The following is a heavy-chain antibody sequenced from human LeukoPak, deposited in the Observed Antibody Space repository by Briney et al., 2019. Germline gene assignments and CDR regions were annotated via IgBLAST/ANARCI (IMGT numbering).Heavy chain of an antibody. J-gene: IGHJ4*02. D-gene: IGHD3-22*01. CDR1: GYTFTGYY. Sequence: ASVKVSCKASGYTFTGYYMHWVRQAPGQGIEWLGRISPNSGGTNYAQKFQGMVTMTRHTSISTAYMELSRLRSDDTAVYYCARGYDITMIVVVPNYWGQGTLVTVSS. CDR2: ISPNSGGT. V-gene: IGHV1-2*06. CDR3: ARGYDITMIVVVPNY.